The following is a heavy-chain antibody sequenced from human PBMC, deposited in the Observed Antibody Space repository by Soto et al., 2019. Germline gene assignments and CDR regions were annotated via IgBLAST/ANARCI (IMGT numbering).Heavy chain of an antibody. J-gene: IGHJ4*02. CDR1: GGSFSGYY. V-gene: IGHV4-34*01. D-gene: IGHD3-22*01. CDR2: INHSGST. CDR3: ARRSYRHYYDSSDTDY. Sequence: SETVSLTCAVYGGSFSGYYWSWIRQPPGKGLEWIGEINHSGSTNYNPSLKSRVTISVDTSKNQFSLKLSSVTAADTAVYYCARRSYRHYYDSSDTDYWGQGTLVTVSS.